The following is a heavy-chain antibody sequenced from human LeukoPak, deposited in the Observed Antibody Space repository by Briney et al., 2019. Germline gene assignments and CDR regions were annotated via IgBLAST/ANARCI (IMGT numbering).Heavy chain of an antibody. CDR2: ISAYNGNT. CDR1: DYTCTSYG. D-gene: IGHD6-13*01. J-gene: IGHJ4*02. CDR3: AIQPFSSSWPGFDY. V-gene: IGHV1-18*04. Sequence: ASVKVSCKASDYTCTSYGISWVRQAPGQGLEWMGWISAYNGNTNYAQKLQGRVTMTTDTSTSTAYMELRSLRSDDTAVYYCAIQPFSSSWPGFDYWGQGTLVTVSS.